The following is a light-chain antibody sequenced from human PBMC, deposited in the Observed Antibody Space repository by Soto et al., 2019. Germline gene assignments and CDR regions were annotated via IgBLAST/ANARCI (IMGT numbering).Light chain of an antibody. V-gene: IGKV1-39*01. CDR1: QSISSY. Sequence: DIQMTQSPSSLSASVGDRVTITCRASQSISSYLNWYQQKPWKAPKLLLYAASSLQSGVPSRFSGSRSGTDFTLTISSLQPEDFATYYCQQSYSTPGFGPGTKVDIK. CDR2: AAS. CDR3: QQSYSTPG. J-gene: IGKJ3*01.